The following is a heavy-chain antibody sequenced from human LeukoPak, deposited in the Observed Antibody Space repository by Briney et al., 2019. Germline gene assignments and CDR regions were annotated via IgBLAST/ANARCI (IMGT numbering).Heavy chain of an antibody. CDR1: GFTFSSYG. D-gene: IGHD6-19*01. J-gene: IGHJ4*02. V-gene: IGHV3-23*01. CDR3: AKDVVGQQWPENC. Sequence: GGSLRLSCAASGFTFSSYGMSWVRQAPGKGLEWVSAISGSGGSTYYADSVKGRFTISRDNSKNTLYLQMNSLRPEDTAVYYCAKDVVGQQWPENCWGQGTLVTVSS. CDR2: ISGSGGST.